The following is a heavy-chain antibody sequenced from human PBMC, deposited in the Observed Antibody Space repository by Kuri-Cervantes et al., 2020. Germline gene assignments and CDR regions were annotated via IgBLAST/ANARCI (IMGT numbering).Heavy chain of an antibody. D-gene: IGHD7-27*01. J-gene: IGHJ3*02. CDR2: INAGNGNT. V-gene: IGHV1-3*01. Sequence: ASVKVSCKASGYTFTSYAMHWVRQAPGQRLEWMGWINAGNGNTKYSQKFQGRVTITRDTSASTAYMELSSLRSEDTAVYYCARVWGRTDDAFDIWGQGTMVTVSS. CDR1: GYTFTSYA. CDR3: ARVWGRTDDAFDI.